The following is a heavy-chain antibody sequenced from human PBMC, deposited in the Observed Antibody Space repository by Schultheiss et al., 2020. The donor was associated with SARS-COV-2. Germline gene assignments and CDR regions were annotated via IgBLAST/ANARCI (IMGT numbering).Heavy chain of an antibody. J-gene: IGHJ4*02. D-gene: IGHD1-26*01. CDR1: GGSISSGGYY. CDR2: IYYSGST. Sequence: SETLSLTCTVSGGSISSGGYYWSWIRQHPGKGLEWIGYIYYSGSTYYNPSLKSRVTISVDKSKNQFSLKLSSVTAADTAVYYCARGDVRVGALDYWGQGTLVTVSS. CDR3: ARGDVRVGALDY. V-gene: IGHV4-31*03.